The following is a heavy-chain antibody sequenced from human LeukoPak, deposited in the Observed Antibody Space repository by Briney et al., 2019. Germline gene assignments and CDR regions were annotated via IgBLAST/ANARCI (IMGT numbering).Heavy chain of an antibody. D-gene: IGHD5-18*01. J-gene: IGHJ4*02. V-gene: IGHV1-2*02. CDR2: INPNSGGT. Sequence: ASVKVSCKASGYTFTGYYMHWVRQAPGQGLEWMGWINPNSGGTNYAQKFQGRVTMTRDTSISTAYMELSRLRSDDTAVYFCARIDAGGYSYGYVYWGQGTLVTVSS. CDR3: ARIDAGGYSYGYVY. CDR1: GYTFTGYY.